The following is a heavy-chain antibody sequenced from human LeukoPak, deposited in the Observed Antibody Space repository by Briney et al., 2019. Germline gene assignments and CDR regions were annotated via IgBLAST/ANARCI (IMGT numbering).Heavy chain of an antibody. CDR3: ARDGRGIAAALYDY. CDR1: GGTFSSYA. V-gene: IGHV1-69*01. CDR2: IIPIFGIA. J-gene: IGHJ4*02. Sequence: ASVKVSCKASGGTFSSYAISWVRQAPGQGLEWMGGIIPIFGIANYAQKFQGRVTITADESTSTAYMELSSLRSEDTAVYYCARDGRGIAAALYDYWGQGTLVTVSS. D-gene: IGHD6-13*01.